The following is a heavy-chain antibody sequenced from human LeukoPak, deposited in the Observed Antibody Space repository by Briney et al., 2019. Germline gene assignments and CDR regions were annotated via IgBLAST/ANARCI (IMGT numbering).Heavy chain of an antibody. D-gene: IGHD4-23*01. CDR1: GGSISSSSYY. J-gene: IGHJ3*02. CDR2: IYYSGST. Sequence: PSENLSLTCTVSGGSISSSSYYWGWIRQPPGKGLEWIGSIYYSGSTYYNPSLKSRVTISVHTSKTQFSLKLSSVTAADTAVYYCARTYGGNPLSEGDAFDIWGQGTMVTVSS. V-gene: IGHV4-39*01. CDR3: ARTYGGNPLSEGDAFDI.